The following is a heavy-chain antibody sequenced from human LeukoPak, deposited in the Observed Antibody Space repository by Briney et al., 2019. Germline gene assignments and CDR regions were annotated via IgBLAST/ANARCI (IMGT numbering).Heavy chain of an antibody. CDR1: GGSFSGYY. CDR3: ARGWRIQLWLKFSWFDP. V-gene: IGHV4-34*01. CDR2: INHSGST. J-gene: IGHJ5*02. D-gene: IGHD5-18*01. Sequence: NPSETLSLTCAVYGGSFSGYYWSWIRQPPGKGLEWIGKINHSGSTNYNPSLKSRVTISVDTSKNQFSLKLSSVTAADTAVYYCARGWRIQLWLKFSWFDPWGQGTLVTVSS.